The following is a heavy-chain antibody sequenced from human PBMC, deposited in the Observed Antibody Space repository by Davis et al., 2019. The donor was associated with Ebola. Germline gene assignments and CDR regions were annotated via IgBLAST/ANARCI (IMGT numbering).Heavy chain of an antibody. D-gene: IGHD1-7*01. V-gene: IGHV3-30*04. J-gene: IGHJ3*02. Sequence: GGSLRLSCAASGFTFSSYAMHWVRQAPGKGLEWVAVISYDGSHTFYADSVKDRFTVSRDDSKNTLYLQMNSLRVEDTAVYYCAGNYAKSAFDMWGPGTMVTVSS. CDR3: AGNYAKSAFDM. CDR2: ISYDGSHT. CDR1: GFTFSSYA.